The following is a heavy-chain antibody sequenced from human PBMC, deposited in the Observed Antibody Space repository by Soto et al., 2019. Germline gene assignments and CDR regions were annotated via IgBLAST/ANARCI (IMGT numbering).Heavy chain of an antibody. J-gene: IGHJ4*02. Sequence: GGSLRLSCAASGFTFSNAWMSWVRQAPGKGLEWVGRIKSKTDGGTTDYAAPVKGRFTISRDDSKNTLYLQMNSLKTEDTAVYYCTTVAKSGYDEGSDYWGQGTLVTVSS. CDR3: TTVAKSGYDEGSDY. V-gene: IGHV3-15*01. CDR1: GFTFSNAW. CDR2: IKSKTDGGTT. D-gene: IGHD5-12*01.